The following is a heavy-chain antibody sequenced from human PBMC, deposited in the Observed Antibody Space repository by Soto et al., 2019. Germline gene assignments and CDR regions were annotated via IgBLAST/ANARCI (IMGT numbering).Heavy chain of an antibody. Sequence: SETLSLTCSVSGGSITSDDSYWSWIRQPPGKGLEWIGYIHHSGNSYYNPSLKSRITMSVDRSKNQSSLKLTSVTAADTAVYYCARAGRRYSSAWYEDYWGQGTLVTVS. CDR1: GGSITSDDSY. V-gene: IGHV4-30-4*01. D-gene: IGHD6-19*01. J-gene: IGHJ4*02. CDR2: IHHSGNS. CDR3: ARAGRRYSSAWYEDY.